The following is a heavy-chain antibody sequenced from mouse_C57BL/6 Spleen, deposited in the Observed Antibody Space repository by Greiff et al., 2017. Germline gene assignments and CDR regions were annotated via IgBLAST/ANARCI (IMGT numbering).Heavy chain of an antibody. J-gene: IGHJ2*01. CDR3: ARRGITTVVATGYYFDY. CDR1: GYTFTSYW. Sequence: QVQLQQPGAELVKPGASVKLSCKASGYTFTSYWMHWVKQRPGRGLEWIGRIDPNSGGTKYNEKFKSKATLTVDKPSSTAYMQLSSLTSEDSAVYYCARRGITTVVATGYYFDYWGQGTTLTVSS. V-gene: IGHV1-72*01. CDR2: IDPNSGGT. D-gene: IGHD1-1*01.